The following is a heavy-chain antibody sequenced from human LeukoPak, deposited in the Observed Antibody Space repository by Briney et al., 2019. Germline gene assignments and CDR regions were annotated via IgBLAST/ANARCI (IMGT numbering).Heavy chain of an antibody. Sequence: SETLSLTRAVYVGSFSVYYWSCIPDPPGRGRECVGEINLSGGTNYNPSPKSQVNISVEESNNQIPLKLSSVTSADTAVYYCARGSVEQQVRGYDYYGMDVWGKGTTVT. CDR1: VGSFSVYY. J-gene: IGHJ6*04. V-gene: IGHV4-34*01. CDR3: ARGSVEQQVRGYDYYGMDV. D-gene: IGHD6-13*01. CDR2: INLSGGT.